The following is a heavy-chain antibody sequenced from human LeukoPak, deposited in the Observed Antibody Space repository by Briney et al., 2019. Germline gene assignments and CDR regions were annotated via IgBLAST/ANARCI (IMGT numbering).Heavy chain of an antibody. Sequence: SVKVSCKASRGTFSSYAISWVRQAPGQGLEWMGGIIPIFGTANYAQKFQGRVTITTDESKSKAYMELSRLRSEDTAVYYCAVSSGSYLSPDYWGQGTLVTVSS. CDR1: RGTFSSYA. J-gene: IGHJ4*02. CDR2: IIPIFGTA. CDR3: AVSSGSYLSPDY. V-gene: IGHV1-69*05. D-gene: IGHD1-26*01.